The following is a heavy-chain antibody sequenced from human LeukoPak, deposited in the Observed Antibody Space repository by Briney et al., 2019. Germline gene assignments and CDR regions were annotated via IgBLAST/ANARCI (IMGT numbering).Heavy chain of an antibody. Sequence: SVKVSCKASGGTFSSYAISWVRQAPGQGLEWMGGIIPIFGTANYAQKFQGRVTITADKSTGTAYMELSSLRSEDTAVYYCARELGYSYGSFDYWGQGTLVTVSS. CDR2: IIPIFGTA. V-gene: IGHV1-69*06. CDR3: ARELGYSYGSFDY. J-gene: IGHJ4*02. D-gene: IGHD5-18*01. CDR1: GGTFSSYA.